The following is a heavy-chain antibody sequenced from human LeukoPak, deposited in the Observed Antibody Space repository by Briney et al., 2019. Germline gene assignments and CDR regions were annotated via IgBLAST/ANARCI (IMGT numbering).Heavy chain of an antibody. J-gene: IGHJ5*02. CDR1: GFTFSSYS. Sequence: GGSLRLSCAASGFTFSSYSMNWVRQAPGKGLEWVSSISSSSSYIYYADSVKGRFTISRDNAKNSLYLQMNSLRAEDTAVYYCARHTVTTFSDWFDPWGQGTLVTVSS. D-gene: IGHD4-17*01. CDR2: ISSSSSYI. V-gene: IGHV3-21*01. CDR3: ARHTVTTFSDWFDP.